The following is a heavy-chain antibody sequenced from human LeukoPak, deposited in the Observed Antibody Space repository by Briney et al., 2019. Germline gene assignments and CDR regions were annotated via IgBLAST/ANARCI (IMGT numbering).Heavy chain of an antibody. D-gene: IGHD3-22*01. Sequence: MSSETLSLTCTVSGDSISSYYWSWLRQPPGKRLEWIGYVSNIETTNYNPSLKSRVTISVDTSKNQFSLRLNSVTAADTAVYYCARPPHYYDTSGYSVWGQGTLVTVSS. CDR2: VSNIETT. V-gene: IGHV4-59*01. CDR1: GDSISSYY. J-gene: IGHJ4*02. CDR3: ARPPHYYDTSGYSV.